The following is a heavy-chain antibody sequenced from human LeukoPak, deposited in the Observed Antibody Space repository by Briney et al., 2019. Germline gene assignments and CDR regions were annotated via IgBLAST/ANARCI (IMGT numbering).Heavy chain of an antibody. CDR3: ARRLDYAYGYYFDY. Sequence: GESLKISCKGPGYSFTSYWIGWVRQMPGKGLEWMGIIYPGDSDTRYSPSFRGQVTISADKSISAAYLQWSSLKASDTAMYYCARRLDYAYGYYFDYWGQGTLVTVSS. CDR2: IYPGDSDT. CDR1: GYSFTSYW. J-gene: IGHJ4*02. V-gene: IGHV5-51*01. D-gene: IGHD3-16*01.